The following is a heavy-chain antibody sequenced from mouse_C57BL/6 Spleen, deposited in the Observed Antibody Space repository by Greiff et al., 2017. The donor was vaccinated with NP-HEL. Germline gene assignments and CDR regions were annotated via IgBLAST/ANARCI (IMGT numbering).Heavy chain of an antibody. CDR1: GYTFTDYY. V-gene: IGHV1-26*01. CDR2: INPNNGGT. Sequence: VQLQQSGPELVKPGASVKISCKASGYTFTDYYMNWVKQSHGKSLEWIGDINPNNGGTSYNQKFKGKATLTVDKSSSTAYMELRSLTSEDSAVYYCASSHYYGSSYGYYFDYWGQGTTLTVSS. CDR3: ASSHYYGSSYGYYFDY. D-gene: IGHD1-1*01. J-gene: IGHJ2*01.